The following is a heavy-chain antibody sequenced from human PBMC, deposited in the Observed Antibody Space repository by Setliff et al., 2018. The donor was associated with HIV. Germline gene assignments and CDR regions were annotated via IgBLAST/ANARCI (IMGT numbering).Heavy chain of an antibody. D-gene: IGHD3-3*01. J-gene: IGHJ2*01. V-gene: IGHV4-4*02. CDR3: ARVFGVVTPYWYFDL. CDR1: GYSIYRTNW. CDR2: IYHIGST. Sequence: SEILSLTCAVFGYSIYRTNWWTWVRQSPGKGLEWVGEIYHIGSTTYNPSLKSRVTILVDKSKNQFSLKLSSVTAADTALYYCARVFGVVTPYWYFDLWGRGTLVTVSS.